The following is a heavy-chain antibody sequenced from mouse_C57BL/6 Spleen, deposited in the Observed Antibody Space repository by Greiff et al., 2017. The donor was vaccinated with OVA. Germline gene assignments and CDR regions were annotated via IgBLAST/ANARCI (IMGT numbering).Heavy chain of an antibody. J-gene: IGHJ2*01. CDR3: ARDYYGSSYDY. V-gene: IGHV1-55*01. Sequence: VQLQQPGTELVKPGASVKLSCKASGYTFTSYWMHWVKQRPGQGLEWIGDIYPGSGSTNYNEKFKSKATLTVDTSSSTAYMKLSSLTSEDSAVYYCARDYYGSSYDYWGQGTTLTVSS. CDR2: IYPGSGST. D-gene: IGHD1-1*01. CDR1: GYTFTSYW.